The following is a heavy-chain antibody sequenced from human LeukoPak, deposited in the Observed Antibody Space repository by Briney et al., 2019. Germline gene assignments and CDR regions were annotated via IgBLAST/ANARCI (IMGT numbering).Heavy chain of an antibody. J-gene: IGHJ4*02. CDR3: AKDSSRYDFWSGSTPY. CDR2: ISGSGGRT. V-gene: IGHV3-23*01. Sequence: GGSLRLSCAASGFTFSGYAMSWVRQAPGKGMEWVSAISGSGGRTYYADSVKGRFTISRDNSKNTLYLQMNSLRAEDTAVYYCAKDSSRYDFWSGSTPYWGQGTLVTVSS. D-gene: IGHD3-3*01. CDR1: GFTFSGYA.